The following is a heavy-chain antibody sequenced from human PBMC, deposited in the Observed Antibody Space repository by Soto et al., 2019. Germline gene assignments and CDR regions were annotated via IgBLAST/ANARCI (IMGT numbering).Heavy chain of an antibody. CDR1: GFGFSSYG. CDR2: ISCGGSTQ. J-gene: IGHJ4*02. D-gene: IGHD3-3*01. V-gene: IGHV3-30*03. CDR3: AREGVFGLVKIIPPDY. Sequence: VQLLESGGGVAQPGRSLRLSCRASGFGFSSYGMLWVRQAPGKGPEWVAFISCGGSTQYYADSVRGGFTISRDNSENTLYLQLDTLRVEDTAMYYCAREGVFGLVKIIPPDYWGQGAQVTVSA.